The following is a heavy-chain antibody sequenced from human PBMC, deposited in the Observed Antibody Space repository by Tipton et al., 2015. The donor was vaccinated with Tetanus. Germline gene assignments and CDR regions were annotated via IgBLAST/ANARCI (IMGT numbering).Heavy chain of an antibody. D-gene: IGHD3-16*02. V-gene: IGHV3-23*01. CDR2: ISGSGGST. J-gene: IGHJ3*02. Sequence: SGFTFSSYAMSWVRQAPGKGLEWVSAISGSGGSTYYADSVKGRFTISRDNSKNTLYLQMNSLRAEDTAVYYCAKAPSLGDAFDIWGQGTMVTVSS. CDR1: GFTFSSYA. CDR3: AKAPSLGDAFDI.